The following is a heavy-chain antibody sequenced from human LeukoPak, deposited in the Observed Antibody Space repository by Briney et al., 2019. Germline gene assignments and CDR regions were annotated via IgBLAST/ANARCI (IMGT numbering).Heavy chain of an antibody. D-gene: IGHD3-10*01. CDR3: ARSTTYGSGSYY. V-gene: IGHV4-34*01. J-gene: IGHJ4*02. CDR2: INHSGST. Sequence: SETLSLTCAVYGGSFSGYYWSWIRQPPGKGLEWIGEINHSGSTNYNPSLKSRVTISVDTSKNQFSLKLSSVTAADTAVYCCARSTTYGSGSYYWGQGTLVTVSS. CDR1: GGSFSGYY.